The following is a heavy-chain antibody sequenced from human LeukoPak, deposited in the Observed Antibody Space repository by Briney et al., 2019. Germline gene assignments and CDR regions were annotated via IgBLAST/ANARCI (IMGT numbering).Heavy chain of an antibody. V-gene: IGHV3-48*01. CDR3: AKSTYWSNPYYFDY. CDR1: GFTFSSYS. Sequence: RSLRLSCAASGFTFSSYSMNWVRQAPGKGLEWVSYISSSSSTIYYADSVKGRFTISRDNSRNTLYLHMNSLRAEDTAVYYCAKSTYWSNPYYFDYWGQGTLVTVSS. D-gene: IGHD2-2*01. J-gene: IGHJ4*02. CDR2: ISSSSSTI.